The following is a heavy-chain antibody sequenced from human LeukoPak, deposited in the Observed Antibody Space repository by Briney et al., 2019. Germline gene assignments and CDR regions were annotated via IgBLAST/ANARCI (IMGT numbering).Heavy chain of an antibody. CDR3: ARVGSYSSGWYDY. D-gene: IGHD6-19*01. Sequence: PSETLSLTCTVSGYSISSGYYWGWIRQPPGKGLEWIGSIYHSGSTNYNPSLKSRVTISVDKSKNQFSLKLSSVTAADTAVYYCARVGSYSSGWYDYWGQGTLVTVSS. J-gene: IGHJ4*02. CDR2: IYHSGST. CDR1: GYSISSGYY. V-gene: IGHV4-38-2*02.